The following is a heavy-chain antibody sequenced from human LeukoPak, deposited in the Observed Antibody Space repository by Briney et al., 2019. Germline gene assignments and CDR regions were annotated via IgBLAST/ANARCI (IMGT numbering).Heavy chain of an antibody. CDR3: ARRGTSGWPGFDY. J-gene: IGHJ4*02. CDR2: IYYSGST. V-gene: IGHV4-39*07. CDR1: GGSISSSSYY. D-gene: IGHD6-19*01. Sequence: PSETLSLTCTVSGGSISSSSYYWGWIRQPPGKGLEWIGSIYYSGSTYYNPSLKSRVTISVDTSKNQFSLKLSSVTAADTAVYYCARRGTSGWPGFDYWGQGTLVTVSS.